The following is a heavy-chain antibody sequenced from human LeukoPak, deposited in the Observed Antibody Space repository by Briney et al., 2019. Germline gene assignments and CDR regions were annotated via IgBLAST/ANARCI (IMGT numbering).Heavy chain of an antibody. Sequence: GGSLRLSCAASGFTFSSHWMSWVRQAPGRGLEWVANIKKDGSEKYYVDSVKGRFTISRDNAKTSLYLQMNSLRAEDTAVYYCARGLSGITGYTYGRGIDYWGQGTLVTVSS. D-gene: IGHD5-18*01. CDR1: GFTFSSHW. J-gene: IGHJ4*02. CDR3: ARGLSGITGYTYGRGIDY. V-gene: IGHV3-7*01. CDR2: IKKDGSEK.